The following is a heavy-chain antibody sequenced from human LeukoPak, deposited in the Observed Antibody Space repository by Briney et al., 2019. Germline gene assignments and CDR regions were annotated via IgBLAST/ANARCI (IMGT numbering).Heavy chain of an antibody. CDR2: IYRGGNT. CDR3: ARLWFGELTFDY. V-gene: IGHV3-66*01. Sequence: GGSLRLSCAASGFTFSSNYISWVRQAPGKGLEWVSIIYRGGNTYYADSVKDRFTISRDNSKNTLYLQMNSLRSEDTAVYYCARLWFGELTFDYWGQGTLVTVSS. CDR1: GFTFSSNY. J-gene: IGHJ4*02. D-gene: IGHD3-10*01.